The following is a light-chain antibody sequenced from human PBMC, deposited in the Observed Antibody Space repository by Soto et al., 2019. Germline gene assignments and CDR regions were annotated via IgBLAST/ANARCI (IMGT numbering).Light chain of an antibody. Sequence: DIVMTQSPDSLAVSLGERATINCKSSQRVLYSSNNENYLAWYQQKPGQPPKLLIHWASTRESGVPDRFSGSGSGTDFTLTSNGVQAEDVAVYYCQQYYDTMTFGQGTKLEIK. CDR1: QRVLYSSNNENY. V-gene: IGKV4-1*01. CDR3: QQYYDTMT. CDR2: WAS. J-gene: IGKJ2*01.